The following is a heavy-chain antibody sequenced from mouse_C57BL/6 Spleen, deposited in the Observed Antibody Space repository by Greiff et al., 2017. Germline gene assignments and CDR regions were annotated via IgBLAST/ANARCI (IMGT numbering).Heavy chain of an antibody. CDR2: IDPSDSYT. CDR1: GYTFTSYW. D-gene: IGHD1-1*01. V-gene: IGHV1-59*01. CDR3: ASDYGSSYDFDY. Sequence: QVQLQQPGAELVRPGPSVKLSCKASGYTFTSYWMHWVKQRPGQGLEWIGVIDPSDSYTNYNQKFKGKVTLTVDTSTSTAYMQLSSLTSEDSAGYYCASDYGSSYDFDYWGQGTTLTVSS. J-gene: IGHJ2*01.